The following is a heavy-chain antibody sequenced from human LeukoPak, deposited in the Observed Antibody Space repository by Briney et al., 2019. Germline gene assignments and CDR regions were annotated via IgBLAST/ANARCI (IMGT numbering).Heavy chain of an antibody. CDR2: ISSSSSYT. CDR1: GFTFSDYY. V-gene: IGHV3-11*06. D-gene: IGHD5-12*01. CDR3: ARDRLVATRGQAGAYGMDV. J-gene: IGHJ6*04. Sequence: GGSLRLSCAASGFTFSDYYMSWIRQAPGKGLEWVSYISSSSSYTNYADSVKGRFTISRDNAKNSLYLQMNGLRAEDTAAYYCARDRLVATRGQAGAYGMDVWGKGTTVTVSS.